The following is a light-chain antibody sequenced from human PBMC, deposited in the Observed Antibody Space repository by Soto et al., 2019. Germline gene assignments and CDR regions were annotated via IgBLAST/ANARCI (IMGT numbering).Light chain of an antibody. J-gene: IGKJ1*01. Sequence: IGLTQSPYTLTVSPGERATLCCRASQSIRSGRLAWYQQKPGQAPRLLIYGTSNRAAGVPARYSGSRSGTDFTLTISSLQSEDFAVYYCQQYNKWPSTFGQGTKVDI. CDR3: QQYNKWPST. V-gene: IGKV3-15*01. CDR2: GTS. CDR1: QSIRSGR.